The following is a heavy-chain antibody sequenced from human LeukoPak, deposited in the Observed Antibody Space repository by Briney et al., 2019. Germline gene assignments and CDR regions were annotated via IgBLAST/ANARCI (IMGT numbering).Heavy chain of an antibody. J-gene: IGHJ6*03. CDR3: ATNPPGIVATTYYYYMDV. CDR2: INHSGST. CDR1: GGSFSGYY. D-gene: IGHD5-12*01. V-gene: IGHV4-34*01. Sequence: SETLSLTCAVCGGSFSGYYWSWIRQPPGKGLEWIGEINHSGSTNYNPSLKSRVTISVDTSKNQFSLKLSYVTAADTAVYYCATNPPGIVATTYYYYMDVWGKGTTVTVSS.